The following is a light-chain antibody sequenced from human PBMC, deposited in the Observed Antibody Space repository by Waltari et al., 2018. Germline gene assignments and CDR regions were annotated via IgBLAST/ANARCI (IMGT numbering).Light chain of an antibody. CDR2: WAS. CDR3: QQYYSAPIT. CDR1: QSVLYNSNNKNY. Sequence: DIVMTQSPDSLAVSLGERATINFKSSQSVLYNSNNKNYLAWYQQKPGQPPKLLIYWASTREFGVPDRFSGSGSGTDFTLTISSLQAEDVAVYYCQQYYSAPITFGQGTRLEIK. J-gene: IGKJ5*01. V-gene: IGKV4-1*01.